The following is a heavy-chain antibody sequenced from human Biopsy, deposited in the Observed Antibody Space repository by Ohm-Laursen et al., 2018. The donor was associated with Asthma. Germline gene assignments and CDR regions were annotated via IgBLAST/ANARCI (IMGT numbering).Heavy chain of an antibody. CDR3: ARESGQDSGGTGAFDR. CDR1: GFVFSQSG. Sequence: SLRLSCAASGFVFSQSGMHWVRQAPGKGLEWVALISSDGHNKYYRDSVKGRFTISRDNSKLRLYLEINSLRVEDSAVYYCARESGQDSGGTGAFDRWGQGIMVSVSS. D-gene: IGHD4-23*01. V-gene: IGHV3-30*03. CDR2: ISSDGHNK. J-gene: IGHJ3*02.